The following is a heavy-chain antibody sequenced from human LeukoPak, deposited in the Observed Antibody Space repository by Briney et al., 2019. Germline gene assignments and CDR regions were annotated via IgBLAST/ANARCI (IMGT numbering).Heavy chain of an antibody. CDR2: IYYSGST. CDR1: GGSISSHS. CDR3: ARTGYSSSWYVV. V-gene: IGHV4-59*08. D-gene: IGHD6-13*01. J-gene: IGHJ4*02. Sequence: PSETLSLTCTVSGGSISSHSWSWIRQPPGKALEWIGYIYYSGSTNYNPSLKSRVTISVDTSKNQFSLKLSSVTAADTAVYYCARTGYSSSWYVVWGQGTLVTVSS.